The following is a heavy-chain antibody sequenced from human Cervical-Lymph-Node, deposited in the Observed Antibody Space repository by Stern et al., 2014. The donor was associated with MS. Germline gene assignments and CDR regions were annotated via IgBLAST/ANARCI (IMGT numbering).Heavy chain of an antibody. CDR3: ARFTDTRVVVTASDAFDI. D-gene: IGHD2-15*01. CDR2: MYYSGSP. CDR1: GGSVSSDDYY. V-gene: IGHV4-31*02. J-gene: IGHJ3*02. Sequence: HVQLQESGPGLVKPSQTLSLTCIVSGGSVSSDDYYWSWIRQHTEKGLEWIGYMYYSGSPYYNPSRKSRATISVDTSKNQFSLKVTSVTPADTAVYYCARFTDTRVVVTASDAFDIWGQGTMVTVSS.